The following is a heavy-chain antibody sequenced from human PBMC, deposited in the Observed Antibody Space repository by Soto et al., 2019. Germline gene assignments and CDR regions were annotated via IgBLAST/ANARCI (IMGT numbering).Heavy chain of an antibody. V-gene: IGHV3-23*01. CDR1: GFTFISYA. J-gene: IGHJ2*01. D-gene: IGHD2-21*01. CDR3: ARKVVGSTSRPDYWYFDL. CDR2: ISGGGDAT. Sequence: EVQLLESGGDSVQPGGSVRLSCAGSGFTFISYAMNWVRQAPGKGLEWVSTISGGGDATFFADSVRGRFTFSRDNSKNTVTLQMNSLGVDDTAVYYCARKVVGSTSRPDYWYFDLWGRGTLVTVSS.